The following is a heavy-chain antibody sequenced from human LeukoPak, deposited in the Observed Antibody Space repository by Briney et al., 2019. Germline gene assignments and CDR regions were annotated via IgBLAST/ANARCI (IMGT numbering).Heavy chain of an antibody. Sequence: ASVKVSCKASGYTFTNYGFSWVRQAPGQGLEWVGWISAYNGNTNYAQMFQGRVTMTTDTSTTTAYMELRSLRSDDTAVYYCARVPSFQPLDYWGQGTLVTVSS. V-gene: IGHV1-18*01. CDR2: ISAYNGNT. CDR1: GYTFTNYG. J-gene: IGHJ4*02. CDR3: ARVPSFQPLDY. D-gene: IGHD2-2*01.